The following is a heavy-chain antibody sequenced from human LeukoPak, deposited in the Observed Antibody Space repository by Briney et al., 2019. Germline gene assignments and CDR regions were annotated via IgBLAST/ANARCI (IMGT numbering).Heavy chain of an antibody. Sequence: SETLSLTCSVSGSSIRSYYWSWVRQPAGKGLEWIGRISTSGNTNYNPSLRSRVSLSVDTSKNQFSLKLSSVTAADTAVYYCARRMRGTPRSPRAFDVWGQGTMVTVSS. CDR3: ARRMRGTPRSPRAFDV. D-gene: IGHD1-26*01. CDR1: GSSIRSYY. J-gene: IGHJ3*01. CDR2: ISTSGNT. V-gene: IGHV4-4*07.